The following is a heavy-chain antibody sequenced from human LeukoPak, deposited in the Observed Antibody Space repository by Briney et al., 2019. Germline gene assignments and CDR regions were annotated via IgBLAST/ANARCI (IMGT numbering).Heavy chain of an antibody. Sequence: GGSLRLSCTASGFTVSSFLMSWVRQAPGKGLEWVSLIYTGGSTFYADSVKGRFTISRDNSKNTLYLQMHNLRAEDTAVYYCARDPGTLDALDVWGRGTMVTVSS. J-gene: IGHJ3*01. CDR1: GFTVSSFL. V-gene: IGHV3-53*01. CDR3: ARDPGTLDALDV. CDR2: IYTGGST.